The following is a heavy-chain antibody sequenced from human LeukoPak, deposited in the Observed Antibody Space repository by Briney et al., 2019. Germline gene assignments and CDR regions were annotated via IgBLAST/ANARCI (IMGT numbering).Heavy chain of an antibody. CDR3: ARLGDGYNYESWVDY. CDR1: GYTFTSYG. V-gene: IGHV1-18*01. D-gene: IGHD5-24*01. J-gene: IGHJ4*02. Sequence: ASVKVSCKAPGYTFTSYGISWVRQAPGQGLEWMGWISAYNGNTNYAQKLQGRVTMTTDTSTSTAYMELRSLRSDDTAVYYCARLGDGYNYESWVDYWGQGTLVTVSS. CDR2: ISAYNGNT.